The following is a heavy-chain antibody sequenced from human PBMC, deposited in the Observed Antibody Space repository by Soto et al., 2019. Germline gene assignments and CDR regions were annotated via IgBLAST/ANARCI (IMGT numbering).Heavy chain of an antibody. J-gene: IGHJ5*02. D-gene: IGHD7-27*01. CDR2: INAGNGNT. Sequence: XSVKVSCKASGYTLTSYAMHWVRQAPGQRLEWMGWINAGNGNTKYSQKFQGRVTITSDTSASTAYMELSSMRSEDTAVYYCARVPWVNRRFDPWGQGTLVTASS. V-gene: IGHV1-3*01. CDR1: GYTLTSYA. CDR3: ARVPWVNRRFDP.